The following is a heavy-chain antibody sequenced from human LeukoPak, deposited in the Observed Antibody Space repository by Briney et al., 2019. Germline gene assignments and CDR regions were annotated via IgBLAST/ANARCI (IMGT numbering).Heavy chain of an antibody. CDR3: AKDRYDSSGYQLTSAFDY. V-gene: IGHV3-23*01. CDR2: ISAGGGST. Sequence: GGSLRLSCAASGFSFSTYAMNWVRQAPGKGLEGLEWVSAISAGGGSTYYADSVKGRFTISRDNSKNTLYLQMNSLRAEDTAVYYCAKDRYDSSGYQLTSAFDYWGQGTLVTVSS. CDR1: GFSFSTYA. D-gene: IGHD3-22*01. J-gene: IGHJ4*02.